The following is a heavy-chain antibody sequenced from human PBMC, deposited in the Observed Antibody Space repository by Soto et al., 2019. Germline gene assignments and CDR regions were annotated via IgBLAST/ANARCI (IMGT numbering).Heavy chain of an antibody. Sequence: SATLSLTCTVSSDSISRYYRSWLRQPPGKRLEWIGNMSYSGSTDYNPSLKSRATISGDTSKNQFSLKVSPVTAADTAVYYCERGTSWQLPFNYWGQGTLVTVSS. J-gene: IGHJ4*02. CDR3: ERGTSWQLPFNY. D-gene: IGHD6-13*01. CDR1: SDSISRYY. CDR2: MSYSGST. V-gene: IGHV4-59*01.